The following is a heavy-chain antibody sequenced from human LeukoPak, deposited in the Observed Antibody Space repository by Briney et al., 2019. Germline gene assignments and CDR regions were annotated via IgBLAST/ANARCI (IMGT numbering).Heavy chain of an antibody. D-gene: IGHD2-2*01. CDR1: GYTFTSYA. CDR3: ARGERCSSTSCYAMSEYFQH. Sequence: ASVKVSCKASGYTFTSYAMHWVRQAPGQRLEWIGWINAGNGNTKYSQKFQGRVTITRDTSASTAYMELSSLRSEDTAVYYCARGERCSSTSCYAMSEYFQHWGQGTLVTVSS. J-gene: IGHJ1*01. CDR2: INAGNGNT. V-gene: IGHV1-3*01.